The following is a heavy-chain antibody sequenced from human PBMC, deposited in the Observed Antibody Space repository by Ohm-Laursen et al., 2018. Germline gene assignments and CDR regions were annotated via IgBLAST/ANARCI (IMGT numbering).Heavy chain of an antibody. CDR2: INYSGNT. D-gene: IGHD2-2*01. V-gene: IGHV4-59*08. CDR1: GGAISNYY. Sequence: SQTLSLTCTVSGGAISNYYWSWIRQPPGEGLEWIGHINYSGNTNYNPSLKSRVTISVDTSKNQFSLKLSSVTAADTAVYYCARQEGYCSSTSCYEVWFDPWGQGTLVTVSS. J-gene: IGHJ5*02. CDR3: ARQEGYCSSTSCYEVWFDP.